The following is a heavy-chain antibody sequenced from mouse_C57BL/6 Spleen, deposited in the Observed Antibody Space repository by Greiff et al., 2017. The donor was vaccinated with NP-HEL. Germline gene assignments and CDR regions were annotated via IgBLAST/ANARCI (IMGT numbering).Heavy chain of an antibody. Sequence: EVMLVESGGGLVQPGGSLKLSCAASGFTFSDYGMAWVRQAPRKGPEWVAFISNLAYSIYYADTVTGRFTISRENAKNTLYLEMSSLRSEDTAMYYCARRGNYAYAMDYWGQGTSVTVSS. CDR1: GFTFSDYG. CDR3: ARRGNYAYAMDY. J-gene: IGHJ4*01. D-gene: IGHD2-1*01. CDR2: ISNLAYSI. V-gene: IGHV5-15*01.